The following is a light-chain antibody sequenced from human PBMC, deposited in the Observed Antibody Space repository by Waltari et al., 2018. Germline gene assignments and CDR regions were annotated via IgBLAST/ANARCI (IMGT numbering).Light chain of an antibody. V-gene: IGKV3-20*01. CDR3: QHYLRLPVT. Sequence: ELVLTQSPGTLSFSLGGRATSSCRASQSVTRALAWSQQKPGQAPSLLIYGASTRATGIPDMFSGSGAGTDFSLTISRLEPDDFAIYYCQHYLRLPVTFGQGTTVEI. J-gene: IGKJ1*01. CDR1: QSVTRA. CDR2: GAS.